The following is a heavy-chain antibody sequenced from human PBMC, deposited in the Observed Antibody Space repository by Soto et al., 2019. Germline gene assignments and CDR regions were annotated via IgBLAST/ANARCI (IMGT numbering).Heavy chain of an antibody. CDR2: INPKSGGT. D-gene: IGHD6-13*01. J-gene: IGHJ6*02. CDR3: AIVHGVSSSWFLRYYYYYGMDV. CDR1: GYTSTGYY. Sequence: ASVKVSCKASGYTSTGYYMHWVRQAPGQGLEWMGWINPKSGGTNYAQKFQGRVTMTRDTSISTAYMELSRLRSDDTAVYYCAIVHGVSSSWFLRYYYYYGMDVWGQGTTVTVSS. V-gene: IGHV1-2*02.